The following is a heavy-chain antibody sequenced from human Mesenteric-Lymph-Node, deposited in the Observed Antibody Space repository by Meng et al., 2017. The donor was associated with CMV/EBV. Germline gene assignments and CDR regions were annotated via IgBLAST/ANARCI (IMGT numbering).Heavy chain of an antibody. CDR1: GFTVSSNY. D-gene: IGHD4-17*01. CDR2: IYSGGST. J-gene: IGHJ3*02. Sequence: GESLKISCAASGFTVSSNYMSWVRQAPGKGLEWVSVIYSGGSTYYADSVKGRFTISRDNSKNTLYLQMNSPRAEDTAVYYCARGGTVTTYLAFDIWGQGTMVTVSS. CDR3: ARGGTVTTYLAFDI. V-gene: IGHV3-66*02.